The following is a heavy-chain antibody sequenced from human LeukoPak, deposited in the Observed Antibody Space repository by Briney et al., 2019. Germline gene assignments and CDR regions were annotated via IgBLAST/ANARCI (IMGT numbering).Heavy chain of an antibody. V-gene: IGHV3-30*18. Sequence: GGSLRLSCAASGFNFSSYGMHWVRQAPGKGLEWVAVISYDGSNKYYADSVKGRFTISRDNSKNTLYLQMNSLRAEDTAVYFCAKDYSASQLVPLYYFNCWGQGSLVTVSS. J-gene: IGHJ4*02. CDR3: AKDYSASQLVPLYYFNC. D-gene: IGHD6-6*01. CDR2: ISYDGSNK. CDR1: GFNFSSYG.